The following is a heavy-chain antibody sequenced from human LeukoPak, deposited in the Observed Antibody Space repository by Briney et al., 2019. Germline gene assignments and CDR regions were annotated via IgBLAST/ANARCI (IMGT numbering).Heavy chain of an antibody. CDR3: AKNGGIVVVVAATNPWYFQH. CDR1: GYTFSSYA. J-gene: IGHJ1*01. V-gene: IGHV3-23*01. Sequence: GGSLRLSCAASGYTFSSYAMSWVRQAPGKGLEWVSSIGGSGVSTCYADSVKGRFTISRDNSKNTLYLQMNSLRAEDTAVYYCAKNGGIVVVVAATNPWYFQHWGQGTLVTVSS. D-gene: IGHD2-15*01. CDR2: IGGSGVST.